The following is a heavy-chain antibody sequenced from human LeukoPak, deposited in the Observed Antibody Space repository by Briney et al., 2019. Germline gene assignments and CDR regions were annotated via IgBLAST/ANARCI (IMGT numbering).Heavy chain of an antibody. CDR3: ATRTGGSYYGSGSYLPY. CDR1: GSTFSSYA. Sequence: PGGSLRLSCAASGSTFSSYAMSWVRQAPGKGLEWVSAISGSGGSTYYADSVKGRFTISRDNSKNTLYLQMNSLRAEDTAVYYCATRTGGSYYGSGSYLPYWGQGTLVTVSS. CDR2: ISGSGGST. V-gene: IGHV3-23*01. D-gene: IGHD3-10*01. J-gene: IGHJ4*02.